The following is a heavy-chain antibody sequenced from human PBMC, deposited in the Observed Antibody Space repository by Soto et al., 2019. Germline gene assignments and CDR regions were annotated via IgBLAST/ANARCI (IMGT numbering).Heavy chain of an antibody. D-gene: IGHD6-13*01. Sequence: SETLSLTCTVSGGSISSSSYYWGWIRQPPGKGLEWIGNIYYSGSTYYNPSLKSRVTISVDTSKNQFSLKLGSVTAADTAVYYCASRQGQQQLGGFDYWGQGTLVTVSS. J-gene: IGHJ4*02. CDR1: GGSISSSSYY. V-gene: IGHV4-39*01. CDR3: ASRQGQQQLGGFDY. CDR2: IYYSGST.